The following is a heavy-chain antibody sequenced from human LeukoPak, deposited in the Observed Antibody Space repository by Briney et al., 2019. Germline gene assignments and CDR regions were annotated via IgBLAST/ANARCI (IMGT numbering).Heavy chain of an antibody. CDR3: ARDPSAGDHPFDY. V-gene: IGHV3-7*01. CDR1: GFTFSSYW. D-gene: IGHD2-21*01. Sequence: QAGGSLRLSCAASGFTFSSYWMSWVRQAPGKGLEWVANIKQDGSEKYYVDSVKGRFTISRDNAKNSLYLQMNSLRAEDTAVYYCARDPSAGDHPFDYWGQGTLVTVSS. J-gene: IGHJ4*02. CDR2: IKQDGSEK.